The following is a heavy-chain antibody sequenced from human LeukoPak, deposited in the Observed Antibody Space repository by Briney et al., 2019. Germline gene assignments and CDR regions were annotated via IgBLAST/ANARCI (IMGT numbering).Heavy chain of an antibody. CDR2: IIPILGIA. CDR3: ASSGSEYYFDY. V-gene: IGHV1-69*04. CDR1: GGTFSSYA. Sequence: SVKVSCKASGGTFSSYAISWVRQAPGQGLEWMGRIIPILGIANYAQKFQGRVTITADKSTSTAYMELSSLRSEDTAVHYCASSGSEYYFDYWGQGTLVTVSS. J-gene: IGHJ4*02. D-gene: IGHD2-15*01.